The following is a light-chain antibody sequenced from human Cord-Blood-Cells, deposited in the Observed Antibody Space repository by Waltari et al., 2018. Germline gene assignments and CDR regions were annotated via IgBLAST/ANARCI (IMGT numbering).Light chain of an antibody. CDR2: DAS. Sequence: EIVLTQSPPTLSLSPGASATLSCSASQSVSSYLAWYQQKPGQAPRLLLYDASNRATGIPARFSGSGSGTDFTLTISSLEPEDFAVYYCQQRSNWWTFGQGTKVEIK. CDR1: QSVSSY. V-gene: IGKV3-11*01. J-gene: IGKJ1*01. CDR3: QQRSNWWT.